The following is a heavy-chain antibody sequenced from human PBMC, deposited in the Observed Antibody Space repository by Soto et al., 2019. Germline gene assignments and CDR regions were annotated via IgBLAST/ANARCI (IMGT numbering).Heavy chain of an antibody. V-gene: IGHV1-18*01. CDR2: ISDSDGRT. J-gene: IGHJ4*02. CDR1: GYAFSFG. Sequence: SVKVSGKASGYAFSFGVSGVRQAPGQGLEWLGWISDSDGRTNSATKFRGRISMTTDTSTHTAYMDLLSLRSDDTAVYFCATYYFGSGSYYRFDNWGQGTVVTVSS. D-gene: IGHD3-10*01. CDR3: ATYYFGSGSYYRFDN.